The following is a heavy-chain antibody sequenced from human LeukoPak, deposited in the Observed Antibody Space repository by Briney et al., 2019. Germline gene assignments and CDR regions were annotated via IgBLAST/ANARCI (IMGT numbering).Heavy chain of an antibody. Sequence: SETLSLTCTVSGGSISSYYWSWIRQPAGKGLEWIGYIYYSGSTNYNPSLKSRVTISVDTSKNQLSLKLSSVTAADTAVYYCARATYYEWFDPWGQGTLVTVSS. V-gene: IGHV4-59*01. D-gene: IGHD3-3*01. CDR3: ARATYYEWFDP. CDR1: GGSISSYY. J-gene: IGHJ5*02. CDR2: IYYSGST.